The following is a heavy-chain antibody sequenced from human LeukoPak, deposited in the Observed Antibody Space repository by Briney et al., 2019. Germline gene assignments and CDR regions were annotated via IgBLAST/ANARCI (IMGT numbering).Heavy chain of an antibody. CDR3: ARHLLWFGELRRILNWLDP. Sequence: PSETLSLTCTVSGGSISSYYWSWIRQPAGKGLEWIGRIYTSGSTYYNPSLKSRVTISVDTSKNQFSLKLSSVTAADTAVYYCARHLLWFGELRRILNWLDPWGQGTLVTVSS. J-gene: IGHJ5*02. D-gene: IGHD3-10*01. CDR1: GGSISSYY. CDR2: IYTSGST. V-gene: IGHV4-4*07.